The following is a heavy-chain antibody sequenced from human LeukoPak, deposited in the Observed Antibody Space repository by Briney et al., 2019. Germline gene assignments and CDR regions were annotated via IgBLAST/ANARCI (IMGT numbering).Heavy chain of an antibody. CDR1: GGSISSGGYY. Sequence: SETLPLTCTVSGGSISSGGYYWSWIRQPPGKGLEWIGYIYHSGSTYYNPSLKSRVTISVDRSKNQFSLKLSSVTAADTAVYYCARGGNPSDAFDIWGQGTMVTVSS. D-gene: IGHD4-23*01. J-gene: IGHJ3*02. V-gene: IGHV4-30-2*01. CDR3: ARGGNPSDAFDI. CDR2: IYHSGST.